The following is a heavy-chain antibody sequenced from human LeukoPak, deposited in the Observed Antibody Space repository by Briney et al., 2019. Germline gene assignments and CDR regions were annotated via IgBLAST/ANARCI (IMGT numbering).Heavy chain of an antibody. D-gene: IGHD3-16*01. CDR1: GYTFTDHG. V-gene: IGHV1-18*01. CDR2: ISTFNGDT. CDR3: ARDLAFLPVPAANGWLDP. Sequence: GASLKVSCKASGYTFTDHGISWVRQAPGQGLEWKGWISTFNGDTNYAQKFQGRVTITSETSTNTAHMELRSLRSDDTAIYYCARDLAFLPVPAANGWLDPWGQGTLVTVSS. J-gene: IGHJ5*02.